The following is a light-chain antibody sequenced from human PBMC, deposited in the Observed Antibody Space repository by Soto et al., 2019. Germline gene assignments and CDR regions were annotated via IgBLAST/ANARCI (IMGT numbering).Light chain of an antibody. CDR1: QGLNRN. CDR3: HEYGSSPIT. V-gene: IGKV3-15*01. CDR2: GAS. J-gene: IGKJ5*01. Sequence: ETVLTQSPATLSVSPGETATLSCTTSQGLNRNLAWYQQKLGQAPRVLIYGASTRAAGIPARFSGSGSGTEFILTISSLQSEDFAVYYCHEYGSSPITFGQGTRLEIK.